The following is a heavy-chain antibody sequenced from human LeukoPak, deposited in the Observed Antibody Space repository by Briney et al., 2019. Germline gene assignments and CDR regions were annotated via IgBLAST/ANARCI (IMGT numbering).Heavy chain of an antibody. CDR2: IYYSGST. Sequence: PSETPSLTCTISGGFISSSSYYWGWIRQPPGKGLEWIGDIYYSGSTYYNPALKSRVSMSIDTSKNQFSLELRSVAAADTALYYCARRRYYDSTGYLEWGQGTLVTVTS. CDR1: GGFISSSSYY. V-gene: IGHV4-39*01. D-gene: IGHD3-22*01. CDR3: ARRRYYDSTGYLE. J-gene: IGHJ1*01.